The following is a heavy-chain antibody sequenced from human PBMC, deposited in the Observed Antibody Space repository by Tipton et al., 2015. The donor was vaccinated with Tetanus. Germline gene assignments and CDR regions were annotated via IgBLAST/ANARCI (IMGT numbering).Heavy chain of an antibody. V-gene: IGHV1-8*01. Sequence: QSGPEVKKPGASVKVSCKASGYTFTSYDINWVRQATGQGLEWMGWMNPNSGNTGYAQKFQGRVTMTRNTSISTAYMELSSLRSEDTAVYYCARVRGRYCSSTSCYLAYWGQGTLVTVSS. CDR2: MNPNSGNT. CDR3: ARVRGRYCSSTSCYLAY. CDR1: GYTFTSYD. D-gene: IGHD2-2*01. J-gene: IGHJ4*02.